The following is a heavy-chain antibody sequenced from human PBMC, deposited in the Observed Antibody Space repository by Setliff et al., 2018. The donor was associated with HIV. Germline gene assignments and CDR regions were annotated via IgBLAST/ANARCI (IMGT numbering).Heavy chain of an antibody. V-gene: IGHV4-34*11. D-gene: IGHD4-17*01. J-gene: IGHJ4*02. CDR1: GGSFSGYY. CDR2: INYSWRT. CDR3: ARDPPGHGDSNDY. Sequence: SETLSLTCAVYGGSFSGYYWSWIRQPPGKGLEYIGYINYSWRTTYNPSLKSRVSMSIDTSKNQFSLILSSVTAADTAVYYCARDPPGHGDSNDYWGQGTLVTVSS.